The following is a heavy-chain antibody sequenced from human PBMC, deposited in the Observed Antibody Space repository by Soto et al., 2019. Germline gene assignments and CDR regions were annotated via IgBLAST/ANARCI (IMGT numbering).Heavy chain of an antibody. D-gene: IGHD3-9*01. J-gene: IGHJ3*02. Sequence: GVLRLSCVASGFMFTRSTMNWVRQAPGKGLEWVSSITSASDYIFYADSVKGRFTISRDNAKNSLYLQMNSLRAEDTAVYYCARVGTGSSTPLDIWGQGTMVTVS. CDR3: ARVGTGSSTPLDI. CDR1: GFMFTRST. V-gene: IGHV3-21*01. CDR2: ITSASDYI.